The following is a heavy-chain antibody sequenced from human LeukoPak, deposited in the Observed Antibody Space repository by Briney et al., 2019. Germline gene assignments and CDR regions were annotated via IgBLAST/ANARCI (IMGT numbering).Heavy chain of an antibody. Sequence: SETLSLTCTVSGGSISSYYWSWIRQPPGKGLEWIGYIYYSGSTNYNPSLKSRVTISVDTSKNQFSLKLSSVTAADTAVYYCAGTYYYDSSGYQFDYWGQGTLVTVSS. CDR2: IYYSGST. J-gene: IGHJ4*02. CDR3: AGTYYYDSSGYQFDY. CDR1: GGSISSYY. D-gene: IGHD3-22*01. V-gene: IGHV4-59*08.